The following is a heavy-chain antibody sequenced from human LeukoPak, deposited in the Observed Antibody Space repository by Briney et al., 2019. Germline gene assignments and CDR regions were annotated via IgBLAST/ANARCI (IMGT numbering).Heavy chain of an antibody. CDR2: IRSSSSYI. V-gene: IGHV3-21*01. CDR3: ARRGYGSEVDY. CDR1: GFTFSSYS. J-gene: IGHJ4*02. Sequence: GGSLRLSCAASGFTFSSYSMNWVRQAPGKGLEWVSSIRSSSSYIYYADSVKGRFTISRDNAKNSLYLQMNSLRAEDTAVYYCARRGYGSEVDYWGQGTLVTVSS. D-gene: IGHD3-10*01.